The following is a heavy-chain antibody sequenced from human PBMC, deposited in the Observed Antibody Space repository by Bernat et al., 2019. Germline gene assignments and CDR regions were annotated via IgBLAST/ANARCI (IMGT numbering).Heavy chain of an antibody. CDR3: ARIMCSGGDCYFDY. Sequence: EVQLVESGGGLAQPGGSLRLSCAASGFTFSSYWMSWVRQAPGKGLEWVANIKQDGSQTYYVDSLKGRFSISRDNAKNSLYLQMNSLRAEDTAMYFCARIMCSGGDCYFDYWGQGTLVTVSS. J-gene: IGHJ4*02. V-gene: IGHV3-7*03. D-gene: IGHD2-21*02. CDR2: IKQDGSQT. CDR1: GFTFSSYW.